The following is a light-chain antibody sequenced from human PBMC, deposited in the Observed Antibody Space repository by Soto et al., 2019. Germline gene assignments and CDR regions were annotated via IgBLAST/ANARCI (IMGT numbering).Light chain of an antibody. CDR3: QSYGSGLSVV. CDR2: ETD. V-gene: IGLV1-40*01. CDR1: DANIGASYY. Sequence: QSVRTQPPSSSGGPGRRVTITCTGSDANIGASYYVNWYQDLPGAAPNLLIYETDNRPSGVPDRFSASRSGASASLAIDKLQTGDEGDYYCQSYGSGLSVVFGGGTKVTVL. J-gene: IGLJ2*01.